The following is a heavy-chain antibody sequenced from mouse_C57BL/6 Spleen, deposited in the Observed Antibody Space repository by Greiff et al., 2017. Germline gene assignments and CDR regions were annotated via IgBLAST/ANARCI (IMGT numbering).Heavy chain of an antibody. CDR3: ARHYYGSSPFDD. CDR2: IDPEDGET. CDR1: GFNIQDYY. J-gene: IGHJ2*01. D-gene: IGHD1-1*01. Sequence: VQLQQSGAELVKPGASVKLSCTASGFNIQDYYMHWVKQRTEQGLEWIGRIDPEDGETKFAPKFQGKATITADTSSNTAYLQLISLTSEYTTVYYCARHYYGSSPFDDGGQGTTLTVSS. V-gene: IGHV14-2*01.